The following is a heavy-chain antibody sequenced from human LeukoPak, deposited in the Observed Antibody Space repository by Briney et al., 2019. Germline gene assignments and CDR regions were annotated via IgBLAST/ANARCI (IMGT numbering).Heavy chain of an antibody. Sequence: GGSLRLSCAASGFTFSSYWMHWVRQAPGKGLVWVSRINSDGSSTNYADSVKGRFTISRDNAKNTLYLQMNSLRADDTAVYYCARGKYCSGGSCYVYWFDPWGQGTLVTVSS. CDR3: ARGKYCSGGSCYVYWFDP. V-gene: IGHV3-74*01. J-gene: IGHJ5*02. CDR2: INSDGSST. CDR1: GFTFSSYW. D-gene: IGHD2-15*01.